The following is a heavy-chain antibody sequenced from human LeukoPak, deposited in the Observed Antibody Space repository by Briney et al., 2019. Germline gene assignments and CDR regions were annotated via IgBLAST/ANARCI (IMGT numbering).Heavy chain of an antibody. J-gene: IGHJ4*02. CDR1: GYTFTSYD. Sequence: ASVKVSCKASGYTFTSYDINWVRQATGQGLEWLGWMNPNSGNTGYAQKFQGRVTMTRNTAISTAYMELNSLRAEDTAVYYCARVRSTVAAGTPDYWGQGTLVTVSS. CDR2: MNPNSGNT. V-gene: IGHV1-8*01. CDR3: ARVRSTVAAGTPDY. D-gene: IGHD6-13*01.